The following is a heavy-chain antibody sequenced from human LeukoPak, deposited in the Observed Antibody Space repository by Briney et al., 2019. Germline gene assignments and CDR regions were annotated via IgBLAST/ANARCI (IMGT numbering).Heavy chain of an antibody. D-gene: IGHD6-19*01. J-gene: IGHJ4*02. CDR2: ISYDGSNK. V-gene: IGHV3-30-3*02. CDR1: GFTFSSYA. Sequence: PGRSLRLSCAASGFTFSSYAMHWVRQAPGKGLEWVAVISYDGSNKYYADSVKGRFTISRDNSKNTLYLQMNSLRAEDTAVYYCAKSAPTDSSGWSFDYWGQGTLVTVSS. CDR3: AKSAPTDSSGWSFDY.